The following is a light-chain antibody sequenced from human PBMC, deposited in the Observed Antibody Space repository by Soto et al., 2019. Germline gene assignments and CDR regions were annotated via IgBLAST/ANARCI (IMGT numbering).Light chain of an antibody. J-gene: IGLJ2*01. CDR2: DVN. CDR1: SSDSGGYNY. V-gene: IGLV2-14*03. CDR3: SSYISTSTLHVI. Sequence: QSVLTQPASVSGSPGQSITISCTGTSSDSGGYNYVSWYQQHPGKAPKLIIYDVNSRPSGVSNRFSGSKSGNTASLTISGLQPEDEADYYCSSYISTSTLHVIFGGGTKVTVL.